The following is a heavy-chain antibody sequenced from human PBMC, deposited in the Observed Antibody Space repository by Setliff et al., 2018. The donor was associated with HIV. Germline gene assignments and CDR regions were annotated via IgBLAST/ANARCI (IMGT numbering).Heavy chain of an antibody. D-gene: IGHD5-18*01. CDR2: INHSGST. Sequence: PSETLSLTCAVYGGSFSGYYWSRIRQPPGKGLEWIGEINHSGSTNYNPSLKSRATISVDTSKNQFSLKLSSVTAADTAVYYCARGGRRRIQLWLRGGAFDIWGQGTMVTVSS. J-gene: IGHJ3*02. V-gene: IGHV4-34*01. CDR3: ARGGRRRIQLWLRGGAFDI. CDR1: GGSFSGYY.